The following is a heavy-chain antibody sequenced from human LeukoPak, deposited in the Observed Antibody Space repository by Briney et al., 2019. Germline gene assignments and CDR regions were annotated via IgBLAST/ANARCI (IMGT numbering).Heavy chain of an antibody. V-gene: IGHV3-48*03. CDR2: ISSSGSTI. CDR1: GFTFSSYE. J-gene: IGHJ4*02. CDR3: ARESNVYYYDSSGFPFDY. D-gene: IGHD3-22*01. Sequence: PGGSLRLSCAASGFTFSSYEMNWVRQAPGKGLEWVSYISSSGSTIYYADSVKGRFTISRDNAKNSLYLQMNSLRAEDTAVYYCARESNVYYYDSSGFPFDYWGQGTLVTVSS.